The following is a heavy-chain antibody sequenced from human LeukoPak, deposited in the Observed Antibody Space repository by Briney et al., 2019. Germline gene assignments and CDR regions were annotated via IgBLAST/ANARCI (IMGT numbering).Heavy chain of an antibody. D-gene: IGHD3-3*01. V-gene: IGHV4-61*02. CDR3: AREDDFWSGYFHLDY. CDR1: GGSISSGSYY. J-gene: IGHJ4*02. CDR2: IYTSGST. Sequence: SETLSLTCTVSGGSISSGSYYWSWIRKPAGKGLEWIGRIYTSGSTNYNPSLKSRVTISVDTSKNQFSLKLSSVTAADTAVYYCAREDDFWSGYFHLDYWGQGTLVTVSS.